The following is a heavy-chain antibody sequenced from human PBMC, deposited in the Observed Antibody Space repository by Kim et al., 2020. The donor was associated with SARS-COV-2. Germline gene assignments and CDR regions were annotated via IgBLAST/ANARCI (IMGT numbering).Heavy chain of an antibody. V-gene: IGHV3-30*18. CDR2: MSYDGSNK. Sequence: GGSLRLSCAASGFTFSSYGMHWVRQAPGKGLEWVAVMSYDGSNKYYADSVKGRFTISRDNSKNTVYLQLNGLRAEDTAVYYCAKDSYYGSGSRAYYYYGMDVWGKGTTVTVSS. CDR1: GFTFSSYG. CDR3: AKDSYYGSGSRAYYYYGMDV. D-gene: IGHD3-10*01. J-gene: IGHJ6*04.